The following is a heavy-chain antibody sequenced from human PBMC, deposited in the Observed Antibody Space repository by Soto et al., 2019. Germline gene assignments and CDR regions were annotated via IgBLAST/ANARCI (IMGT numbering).Heavy chain of an antibody. Sequence: DVQLWESGGGLVQPGGSLRLSCAASGFSFGSYALSWVRQAPGKGLEWVSTISGSDGKTFYADSVKGRFSISRDTSQNYLYLQMNSLRADDKAIYYCARWSYLDYWGQGTRVTVSS. CDR1: GFSFGSYA. D-gene: IGHD3-3*01. J-gene: IGHJ4*02. CDR3: ARWSYLDY. CDR2: ISGSDGKT. V-gene: IGHV3-23*01.